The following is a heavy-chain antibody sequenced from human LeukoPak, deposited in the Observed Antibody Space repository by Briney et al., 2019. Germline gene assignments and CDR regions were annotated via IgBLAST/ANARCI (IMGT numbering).Heavy chain of an antibody. V-gene: IGHV4-38-2*01. D-gene: IGHD1-1*01. CDR2: IYHSWGI. Sequence: SETLSLTCAVPGSSITSNYFWAWFRQPPGKGLEWIATIYHSWGIYFNPSLKSRVSISLDASNNQFFLKLASVTAADTAIYYCARNVTAGFFDYWGQGILITVSS. CDR3: ARNVTAGFFDY. CDR1: GSSITSNYF. J-gene: IGHJ4*02.